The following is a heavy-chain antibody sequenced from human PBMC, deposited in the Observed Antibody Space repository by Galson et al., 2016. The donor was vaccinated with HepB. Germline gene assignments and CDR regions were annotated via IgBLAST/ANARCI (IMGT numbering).Heavy chain of an antibody. CDR1: GFMFDNFW. Sequence: QSGAEVKKPGESLKISCPTSGFMFDNFWIAWVRQMPGKGLEWMGSIYPEDLDVRYSPSFQGQVTISADTSIPTAYLQWRSLKASDLAVYYCARLDRWGPFDFWRHGTLVTVSS. V-gene: IGHV5-51*03. CDR3: ARLDRWGPFDF. CDR2: IYPEDLDV. J-gene: IGHJ4*01. D-gene: IGHD7-27*01.